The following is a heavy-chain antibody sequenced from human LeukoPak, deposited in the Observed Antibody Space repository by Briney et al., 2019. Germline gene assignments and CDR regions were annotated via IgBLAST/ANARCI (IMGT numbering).Heavy chain of an antibody. CDR2: ISAYNGNT. D-gene: IGHD3-22*01. CDR1: GYTFTSYG. J-gene: IGHJ3*02. V-gene: IGHV1-18*01. Sequence: ASVKVSCKASGYTFTSYGISWVRQAPGQGLEWMGWISAYNGNTNYAQKLQGRVTMTTDTSTSTAYMELRSLRSDDTAVYYCARDRGDYYDSSGYGAFDIWGQGTMVTASS. CDR3: ARDRGDYYDSSGYGAFDI.